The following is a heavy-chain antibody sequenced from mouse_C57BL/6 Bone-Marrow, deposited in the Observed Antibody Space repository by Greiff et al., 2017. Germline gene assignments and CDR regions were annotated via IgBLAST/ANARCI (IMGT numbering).Heavy chain of an antibody. CDR3: ARNRYYSNYSYYFDY. V-gene: IGHV2-2*01. J-gene: IGHJ2*01. Sequence: VQLQQSGPGLVQPSQSLSITCTVSGFSLTSYGVHWVRQSPGQGLELLGVIWSGGSTDYNAAFISRLSISKDNSKSQVFFKMNSLQADDTAIYYWARNRYYSNYSYYFDYWGQGTTRTVSS. D-gene: IGHD2-5*01. CDR2: IWSGGST. CDR1: GFSLTSYG.